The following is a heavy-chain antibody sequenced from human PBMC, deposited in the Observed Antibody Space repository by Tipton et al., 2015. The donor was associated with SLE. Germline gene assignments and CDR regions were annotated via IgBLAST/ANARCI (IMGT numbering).Heavy chain of an antibody. CDR3: ARGNTAMEN. CDR1: GYSISSGYY. J-gene: IGHJ4*02. CDR2: INHSGST. Sequence: TLSLTCAVSGYSISSGYYWGWIRQPPGKGLEWIGEINHSGSTNYNPSLKSRVTISVDTSKNQFSLKLSSVTAADTAVYYCARGNTAMENWGQGTLVTVSS. D-gene: IGHD5-18*01. V-gene: IGHV4-38-2*01.